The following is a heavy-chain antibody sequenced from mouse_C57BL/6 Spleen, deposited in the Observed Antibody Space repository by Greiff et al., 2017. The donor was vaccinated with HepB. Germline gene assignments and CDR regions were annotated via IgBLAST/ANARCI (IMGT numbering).Heavy chain of an antibody. V-gene: IGHV1-18*01. J-gene: IGHJ3*01. Sequence: VKQSHGKSLEWIGDINPNNGGTIYNQKFKGKATLTVDKSSSTAYMELRSLTSEDTAVYYCAREGFAYWGQGTLVTVSA. CDR3: AREGFAY. CDR2: INPNNGGT.